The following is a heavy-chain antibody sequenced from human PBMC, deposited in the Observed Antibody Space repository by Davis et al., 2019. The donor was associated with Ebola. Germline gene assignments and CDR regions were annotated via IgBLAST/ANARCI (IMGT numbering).Heavy chain of an antibody. D-gene: IGHD2-2*01. V-gene: IGHV3-21*05. CDR1: GFTFSSYS. CDR2: ISSSSSYI. Sequence: GGSLRLSCAASGFTFSSYSMNWVRQAPGKGLEWVSYISSSSSYIYYADSVKGRFTISIDNAKNSLYLQMNSLRAEDTAVYYCARDTQDIVVVPAVTTPDWYFDLWGRGTLVTVSS. J-gene: IGHJ2*01. CDR3: ARDTQDIVVVPAVTTPDWYFDL.